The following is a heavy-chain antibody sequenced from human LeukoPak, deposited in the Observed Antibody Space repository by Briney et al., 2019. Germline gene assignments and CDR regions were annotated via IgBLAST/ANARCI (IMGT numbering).Heavy chain of an antibody. V-gene: IGHV1-69*04. CDR3: ARDVGLAGPFDY. J-gene: IGHJ4*02. CDR1: GGTFSSYA. Sequence: GASVKVSCKASGGTFSSYAISWVRQAPGQGLEWMGRIIPILGIANYAQKFQGRVTITADKSTSTAYMELSSLRSEDTAVYYRARDVGLAGPFDYWGQGTLVTVSS. D-gene: IGHD3/OR15-3a*01. CDR2: IIPILGIA.